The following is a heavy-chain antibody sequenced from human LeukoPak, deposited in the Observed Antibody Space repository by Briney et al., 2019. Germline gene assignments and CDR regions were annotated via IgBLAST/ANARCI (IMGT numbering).Heavy chain of an antibody. V-gene: IGHV4-59*11. CDR2: SYYSGTT. CDR3: ARKSGYARDY. J-gene: IGHJ4*02. CDR1: GGSITSHS. D-gene: IGHD5-12*01. Sequence: SETLSLTCNVSGGSITSHSWNWIRQSPGKGLEWIGYSYYSGTTNYSPSLKSRVTMSVDTSKNQFSLKLSSVTAADTAVYYCARKSGYARDYWGQGNLVTVSS.